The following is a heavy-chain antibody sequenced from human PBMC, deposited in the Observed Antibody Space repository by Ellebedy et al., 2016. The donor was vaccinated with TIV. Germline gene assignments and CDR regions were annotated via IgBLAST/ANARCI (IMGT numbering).Heavy chain of an antibody. V-gene: IGHV1-69*04. CDR3: ARDTVTASYGMDV. D-gene: IGHD3-16*01. CDR1: GGTFSSYSYA. CDR2: IIPILGTP. Sequence: SVKVSCKASGGTFSSYSYAISWVRQAPGQGLEWMGRIIPILGTPNYAQKFQGRVTISEDRSASTAEMERSSLRSEDTAVYYCARDTVTASYGMDVWGQGTTVTVSS. J-gene: IGHJ6*02.